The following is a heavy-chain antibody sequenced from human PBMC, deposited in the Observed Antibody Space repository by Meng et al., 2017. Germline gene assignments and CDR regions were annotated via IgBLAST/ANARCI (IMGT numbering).Heavy chain of an antibody. J-gene: IGHJ4*02. CDR2: IKTNTGNP. Sequence: QVLLGTSGFRLKKPGAAVTVSCKASGYPFTSEVMNWVRQAPGQGLEWMGWIKTNTGNPTYAQGFTGRFVFSLDTSVSTAYLQISSLKAEDTAVYYCARRYYYDSSGYYFYVFGYWGQGTLVTVSS. CDR3: ARRYYYDSSGYYFYVFGY. V-gene: IGHV7-4-1*02. D-gene: IGHD3-22*01. CDR1: GYPFTSEV.